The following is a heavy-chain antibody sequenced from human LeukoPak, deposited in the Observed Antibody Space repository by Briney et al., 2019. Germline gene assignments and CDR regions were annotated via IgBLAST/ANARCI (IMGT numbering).Heavy chain of an antibody. Sequence: GGSLRLSCAASGFNIGPYAMYWVRQGPGRGLEWVFVIKADGSGTFYSDSVRGRFTTSRDNSKNSLYLQMSSLTSDDTALYYCATWAFYHNLDVWGQGTTVAVSS. CDR3: ATWAFYHNLDV. J-gene: IGHJ6*02. CDR1: GFNIGPYA. V-gene: IGHV3-43*02. CDR2: IKADGSGT. D-gene: IGHD2/OR15-2a*01.